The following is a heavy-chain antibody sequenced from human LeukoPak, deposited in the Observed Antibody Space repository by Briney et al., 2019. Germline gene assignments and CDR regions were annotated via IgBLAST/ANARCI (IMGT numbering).Heavy chain of an antibody. CDR1: GGSISTYY. V-gene: IGHV4-59*08. CDR3: ARGSYYSGSGSLFDY. Sequence: SETLSLTCTVSGGSISTYYWSWIRQPPGKGLEWIGYIYYSGSTDYNPSLKSRVTISVDTSKNQFSLKLNSVTAADTAVYYCARGSYYSGSGSLFDYWGQGTLVTVSS. D-gene: IGHD3-10*01. CDR2: IYYSGST. J-gene: IGHJ4*02.